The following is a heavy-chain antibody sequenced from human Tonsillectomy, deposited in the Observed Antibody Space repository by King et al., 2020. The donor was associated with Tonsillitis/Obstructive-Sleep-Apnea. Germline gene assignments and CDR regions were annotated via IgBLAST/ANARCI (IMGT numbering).Heavy chain of an antibody. V-gene: IGHV4-31*03. CDR1: VCSISSGGYY. CDR2: IYYSGST. Sequence: QLQESGPGLVKPSQTLSLTCTVSVCSISSGGYYWSWIRQHPGKGLEGMGYIYYSGSTYYNPSLKSRVTISVDTSKNQFSLKLSSVTAADTAGYYCARDRSSGSYALDYWGQGTLVTVSS. J-gene: IGHJ4*02. D-gene: IGHD1-26*01. CDR3: ARDRSSGSYALDY.